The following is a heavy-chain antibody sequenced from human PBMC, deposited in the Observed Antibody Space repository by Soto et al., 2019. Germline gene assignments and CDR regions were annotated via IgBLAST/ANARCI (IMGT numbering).Heavy chain of an antibody. V-gene: IGHV1-46*01. J-gene: IGHJ4*02. Sequence: ASVKVSCKAAGYTFTAYVMHWVRQAPGQRLEWMGWINPSGGSTSYAQKFQGRVTMTRDTSTSTVYMELSSLRSEDTAVYYCASDISSGANFDYWGQGTLVTVSS. CDR3: ASDISSGANFDY. D-gene: IGHD6-19*01. CDR2: INPSGGST. CDR1: GYTFTAYV.